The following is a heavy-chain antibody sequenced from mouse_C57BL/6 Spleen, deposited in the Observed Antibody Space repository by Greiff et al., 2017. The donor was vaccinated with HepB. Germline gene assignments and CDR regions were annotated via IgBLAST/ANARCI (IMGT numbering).Heavy chain of an antibody. D-gene: IGHD1-3*01. CDR2: INPSSGYT. CDR1: GYTFTSYT. J-gene: IGHJ4*01. Sequence: VQLQQSGAELARPGASVKMSCKASGYTFTSYTMHWVKQRPGQGLEWIGYINPSSGYTKYNQKFKDKATLTADKSSSTAYMQLSSLTSEDSAVYYCARKITDAMDYWGQGTSVTVSS. V-gene: IGHV1-4*01. CDR3: ARKITDAMDY.